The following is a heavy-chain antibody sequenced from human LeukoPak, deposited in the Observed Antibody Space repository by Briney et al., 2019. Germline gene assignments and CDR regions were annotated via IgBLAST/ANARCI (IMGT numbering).Heavy chain of an antibody. CDR3: ARDGQPSGGLLWFGGSWFDP. V-gene: IGHV1-3*01. J-gene: IGHJ5*02. Sequence: ASVKVSCKASGYTFTSYAMHWVRQAPGQRLEWMGWINAGNGNTKYSQKFQGRVTITRDTSASTAYMELSSLRSEDTAVYYCARDGQPSGGLLWFGGSWFDPWGQGTLVTVSS. CDR2: INAGNGNT. CDR1: GYTFTSYA. D-gene: IGHD3-10*01.